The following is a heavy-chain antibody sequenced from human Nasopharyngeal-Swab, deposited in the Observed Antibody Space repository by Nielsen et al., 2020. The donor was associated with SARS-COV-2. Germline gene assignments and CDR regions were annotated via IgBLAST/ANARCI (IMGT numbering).Heavy chain of an antibody. V-gene: IGHV3-74*01. J-gene: IGHJ4*02. CDR2: INSDGSST. CDR3: ARDKITMIAAFDY. Sequence: VRQAPGKGLVWVSRINSDGSSTSNADAVKGRFTISRDSAKNTLYLQMNSLRAEDTALYYCARDKITMIAAFDYWGQGTLVTVSS. D-gene: IGHD3-22*01.